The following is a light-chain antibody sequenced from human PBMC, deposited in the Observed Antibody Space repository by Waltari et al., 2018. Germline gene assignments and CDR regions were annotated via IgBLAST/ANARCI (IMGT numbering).Light chain of an antibody. CDR3: SSYIDSSTLEL. V-gene: IGLV2-14*03. Sequence: QPALTQPASVSGSPGQSITISCTGTSSDIGGYNYVSWYQQVPGKAPKLMIYDVSNRPSGVSSRFSGSKSSNTASLTISGLQAEDEADYFCSSYIDSSTLELFGGGTSLTVL. CDR1: SSDIGGYNY. CDR2: DVS. J-gene: IGLJ2*01.